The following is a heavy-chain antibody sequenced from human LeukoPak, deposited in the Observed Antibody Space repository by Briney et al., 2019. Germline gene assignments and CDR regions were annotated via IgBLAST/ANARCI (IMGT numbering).Heavy chain of an antibody. V-gene: IGHV3-7*01. J-gene: IGHJ1*01. D-gene: IGHD2-15*01. Sequence: GGSLRLSCAASGFTFSNYWMSWVRQAPGKGLEWVANINGDGSYKYNVVSAKGRYTISRDNAKRTLYLRTSTMRAEDTAGYYSASSSDRGANDWGQGTLVTVSS. CDR2: INGDGSYK. CDR3: ASSSDRGAND. CDR1: GFTFSNYW.